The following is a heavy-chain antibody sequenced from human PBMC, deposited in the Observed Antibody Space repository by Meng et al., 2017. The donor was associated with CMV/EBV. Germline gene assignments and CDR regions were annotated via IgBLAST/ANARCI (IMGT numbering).Heavy chain of an antibody. J-gene: IGHJ6*02. CDR1: GFTFSSSE. CDR3: ARDSGRGYCSGGSCYNPD. V-gene: IGHV3-7*01. D-gene: IGHD2-15*01. CDR2: IKQDGSEK. Sequence: LSLTCAASGFTFSSSEMNWVRQAPGKGLEWVANIKQDGSEKYYVDSVKGRFTISRDNAKNSLYLQMNSLRAEDTAVYYCARDSGRGYCSGGSCYNPDWGQGTTVTVSS.